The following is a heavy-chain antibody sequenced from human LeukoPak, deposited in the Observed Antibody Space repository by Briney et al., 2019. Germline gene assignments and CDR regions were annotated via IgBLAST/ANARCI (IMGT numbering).Heavy chain of an antibody. CDR3: ARLAAAGHSDY. D-gene: IGHD6-13*01. J-gene: IGHJ4*02. CDR1: EFTFGTYA. CDR2: ISSNGRDT. Sequence: GGSLRLSCSASEFTFGTYAMLWVRQAPGKGLEYVSAISSNGRDTYYAASVRGRFSISRVNSNNTLYLQMSSLRPEDMAMYYCARLAAAGHSDYWGQGSLVAVSS. V-gene: IGHV3-64D*06.